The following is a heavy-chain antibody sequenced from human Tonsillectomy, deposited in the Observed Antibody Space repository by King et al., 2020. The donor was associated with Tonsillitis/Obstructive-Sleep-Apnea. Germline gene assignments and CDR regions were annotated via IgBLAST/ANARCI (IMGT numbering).Heavy chain of an antibody. CDR3: ANDIAADGSGWGYFEY. Sequence: VQLVESGGGLVQPGRSLRLSCAASGFTFDHYAMHWVRQAPGKGLEWVSSISWNSGSIGYADSVKGRFTISRDNAKNSLYLQMNSLRAEDTALYYCANDIAADGSGWGYFEYWGQGTLVTVSS. J-gene: IGHJ4*02. D-gene: IGHD6-19*01. CDR2: ISWNSGSI. V-gene: IGHV3-9*01. CDR1: GFTFDHYA.